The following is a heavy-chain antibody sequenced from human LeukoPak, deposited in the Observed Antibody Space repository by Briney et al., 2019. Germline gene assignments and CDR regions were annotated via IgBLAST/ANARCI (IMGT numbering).Heavy chain of an antibody. J-gene: IGHJ6*03. CDR2: IRYDGSNK. D-gene: IGHD1-26*01. V-gene: IGHV3-30*02. CDR3: AKDFRVGATTWYYMNV. Sequence: PGGSLRLSCAASGFTFSSYGMHWVRQAPGKGLEWVAFIRYDGSNKYYADSVKGRFTISRDNSKNTLYLQMNSLRAEDTAVYYCAKDFRVGATTWYYMNVWGKGTTVTISS. CDR1: GFTFSSYG.